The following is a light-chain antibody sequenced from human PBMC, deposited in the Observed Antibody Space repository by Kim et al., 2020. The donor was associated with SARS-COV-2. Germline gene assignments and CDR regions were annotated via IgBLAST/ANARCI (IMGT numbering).Light chain of an antibody. CDR2: DAS. CDR1: QSVSSY. V-gene: IGKV3-11*01. Sequence: SLYPGERATLSCRASQSVSSYLAWYQQKPGQAPRLLIYDASNRATGIPARFSGSGSGTDFTLTISSLEPEDFAVYYCQQRSNWPGFGQGTRLEIK. CDR3: QQRSNWPG. J-gene: IGKJ5*01.